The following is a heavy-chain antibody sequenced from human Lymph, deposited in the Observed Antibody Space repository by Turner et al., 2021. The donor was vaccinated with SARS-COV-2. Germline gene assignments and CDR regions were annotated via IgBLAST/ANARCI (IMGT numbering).Heavy chain of an antibody. D-gene: IGHD1-26*01. CDR1: GYTFTSYD. Sequence: QVQLVQSGAEVKKPGASVKVSCKASGYTFTSYDINWVRQATGQGLEWMGWMNPNSGKTGYAQKFQGRVTMTRNISISTAYMELSTRRSEDTAVYYCARGRYSGGGMDVWGQGTTVTVSS. V-gene: IGHV1-8*01. CDR3: ARGRYSGGGMDV. CDR2: MNPNSGKT. J-gene: IGHJ6*02.